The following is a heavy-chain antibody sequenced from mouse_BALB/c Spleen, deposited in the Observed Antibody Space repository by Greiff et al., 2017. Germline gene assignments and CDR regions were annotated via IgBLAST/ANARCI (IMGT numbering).Heavy chain of an antibody. Sequence: EVKLVESGGGLVKPGGSLKLSCAASGFTFSDYYMYWVRQTPEKRLEWVATISDGGSYTYYPDSVKGRFTISRDNAKNNLYLQMSSLKSEDTAMYYCARDGDGYYSAWLAYWGQGTLVTVSA. CDR2: ISDGGSYT. V-gene: IGHV5-4*02. D-gene: IGHD2-3*01. CDR3: ARDGDGYYSAWLAY. J-gene: IGHJ3*01. CDR1: GFTFSDYY.